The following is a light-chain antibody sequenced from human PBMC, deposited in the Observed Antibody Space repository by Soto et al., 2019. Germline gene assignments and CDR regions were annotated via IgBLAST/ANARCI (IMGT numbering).Light chain of an antibody. CDR2: DNN. J-gene: IGLJ2*01. Sequence: QSALTQPPSVSAAPGQKVTISCSGSSSNIGNNYVSWYQQLPGTAPKLLIYDNNKRPSGIPDRFSGSKSGTSATLGITGLQTGDEADYYCGTWNSSLTAGPVVFGGGTRVTDL. V-gene: IGLV1-51*01. CDR3: GTWNSSLTAGPVV. CDR1: SSNIGNNY.